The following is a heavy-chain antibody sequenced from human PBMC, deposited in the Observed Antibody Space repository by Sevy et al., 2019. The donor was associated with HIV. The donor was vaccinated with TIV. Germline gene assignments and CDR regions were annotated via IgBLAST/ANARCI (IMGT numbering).Heavy chain of an antibody. CDR1: GFTFSSYA. CDR3: ARSTYYYASGTFRESDF. J-gene: IGHJ4*02. D-gene: IGHD3-10*01. CDR2: ISYDGSNK. Sequence: GGSLRLSCAASGFTFSSYAMHWVRQAPGKGLEWVAVISYDGSNKYYADSVKGRFTISRDNAQDSLYLQMTSLRAEDTGLYYCARSTYYYASGTFRESDFWGQGTLVTVSS. V-gene: IGHV3-30-3*01.